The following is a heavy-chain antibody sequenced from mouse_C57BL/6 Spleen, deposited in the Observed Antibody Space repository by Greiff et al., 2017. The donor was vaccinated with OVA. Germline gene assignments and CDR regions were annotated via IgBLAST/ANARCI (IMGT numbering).Heavy chain of an antibody. J-gene: IGHJ4*01. V-gene: IGHV1-15*01. CDR3: TSSRYSNYGYYAMDY. CDR2: IDPETGGT. CDR1: GYTFTDYE. Sequence: QVQLQQSGAELVRPGASVTLSCKASGYTFTDYEMHWVKQTPVHGLEWIGAIDPETGGTAYNQKFKGKAILSADKSSSTAYMELRSLTSADSAVYYCTSSRYSNYGYYAMDYWGQGTSVTVSA. D-gene: IGHD2-5*01.